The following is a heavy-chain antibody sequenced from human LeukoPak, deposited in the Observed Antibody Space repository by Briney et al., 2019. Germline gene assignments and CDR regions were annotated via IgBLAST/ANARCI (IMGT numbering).Heavy chain of an antibody. CDR2: ISSSGSTI. V-gene: IGHV3-11*01. D-gene: IGHD6-19*01. CDR1: GFTFSDYY. Sequence: PGGSLRLSCAASGFTFSDYYMSWIRQAPGKGLEWVSYISSSGSTIYYADSVKGRFTISRNNAKNSLYLQMNSLRAEDTAVYYCARDEQWLVHIDYWGQGTLVTVSS. J-gene: IGHJ4*02. CDR3: ARDEQWLVHIDY.